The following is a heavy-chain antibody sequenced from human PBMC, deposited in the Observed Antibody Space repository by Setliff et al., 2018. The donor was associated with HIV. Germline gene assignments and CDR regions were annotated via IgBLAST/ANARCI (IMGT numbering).Heavy chain of an antibody. J-gene: IGHJ4*01. Sequence: PGGSLRLSCAASGFNFKTYGMTWVRQAPGKGLDWVAHIGSSNHGIHYTASVQGRSTVSRDNANNLLFLEMNNLRVEDTAVYYCASFFGDYGYWGHGTQVTVSS. CDR3: ASFFGDYGY. D-gene: IGHD3-10*01. V-gene: IGHV3-48*04. CDR2: IGSSNHGI. CDR1: GFNFKTYG.